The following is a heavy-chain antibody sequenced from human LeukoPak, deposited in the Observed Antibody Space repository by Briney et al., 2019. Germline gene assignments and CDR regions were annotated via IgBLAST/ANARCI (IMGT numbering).Heavy chain of an antibody. CDR3: ARAYYGSGSYYFDY. Sequence: QPGGSLRLSCAASGFTFSSYSMNWVRQAPGKGLEWVSYISSSSSTIYYADSVKGRFTISRDNAKNSLYLQMNSLRDEDTAVYYCARAYYGSGSYYFDYWGQGTLVTVSS. J-gene: IGHJ4*02. V-gene: IGHV3-48*02. D-gene: IGHD3-10*01. CDR1: GFTFSSYS. CDR2: ISSSSSTI.